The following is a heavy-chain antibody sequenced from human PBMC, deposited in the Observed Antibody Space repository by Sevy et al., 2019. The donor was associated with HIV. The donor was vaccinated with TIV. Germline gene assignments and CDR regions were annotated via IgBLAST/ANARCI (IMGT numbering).Heavy chain of an antibody. V-gene: IGHV3-53*01. D-gene: IGHD6-19*01. CDR3: ARGGAVAAPFDY. CDR2: IYSGGST. Sequence: GGSLRLSCAASGFTVSSNYMSWVRQAPGKGLEWVSVIYSGGSTYYADSVKGRFTISRDNSKNTLYLQMNSLRAEDTPVYYCARGGAVAAPFDYWGQGTLVTVSS. J-gene: IGHJ4*02. CDR1: GFTVSSNY.